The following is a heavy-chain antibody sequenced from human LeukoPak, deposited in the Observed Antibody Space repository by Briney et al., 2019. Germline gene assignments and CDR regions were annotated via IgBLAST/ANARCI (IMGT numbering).Heavy chain of an antibody. V-gene: IGHV3-23*01. D-gene: IGHD6-19*01. CDR3: AKDNRQWLAPPRFDP. Sequence: GGSLRLSCAASGFTFSSYAMSWVRQAPGKGLEWVSAISGSGGSTYYADSVKGRFTISRDNSKNPLYLQMNSLRAEDTTVYYCAKDNRQWLAPPRFDPWGQGTLVTVSS. CDR2: ISGSGGST. CDR1: GFTFSSYA. J-gene: IGHJ5*02.